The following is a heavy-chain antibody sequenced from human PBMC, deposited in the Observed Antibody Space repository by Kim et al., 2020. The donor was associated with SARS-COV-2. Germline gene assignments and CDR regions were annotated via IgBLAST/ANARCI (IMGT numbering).Heavy chain of an antibody. V-gene: IGHV4-38-2*01. Sequence: SETLSLTCSVSGYPISSGFCWVWVRQPPGKGLEYIGSIYSSGSTYYNPSLRSRVTISLDTSKKRFSLKLSSVAAADTAVYYCAIGPARYFDYWGQGTPVTVSS. CDR3: AIGPARYFDY. CDR1: GYPISSGFC. CDR2: IYSSGST. J-gene: IGHJ4*02.